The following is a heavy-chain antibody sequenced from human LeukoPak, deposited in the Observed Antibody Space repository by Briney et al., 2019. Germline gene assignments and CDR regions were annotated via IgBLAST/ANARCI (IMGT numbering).Heavy chain of an antibody. V-gene: IGHV3-74*01. CDR1: GFTFSNYW. Sequence: GGSLRLSCAASGFTFSNYWMHWVRQAPGKGLVWVSRINSDGSSTSYADSVKGRFTISRDNAKNTLYLQMNSLRAEDTAVYYCSSGYCYMDVWGKGTTVTTSS. J-gene: IGHJ6*03. CDR3: SSGYCYMDV. CDR2: INSDGSST. D-gene: IGHD1-26*01.